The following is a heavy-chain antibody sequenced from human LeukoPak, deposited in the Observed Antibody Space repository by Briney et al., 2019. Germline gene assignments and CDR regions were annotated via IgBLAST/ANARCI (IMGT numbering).Heavy chain of an antibody. CDR1: GFTFTNAW. CDR3: TTYVPDCSSGRCHYYFEY. CDR2: IQRKTDGGAT. V-gene: IGHV3-15*01. D-gene: IGHD2-15*01. J-gene: IGHJ4*02. Sequence: GGSLRLSCAASGFTFTNAWMSWVRQAPGKGLEWVGHIQRKTDGGATDYAAPVKGRFTISRDDSRTTLYLQMNSLKADDTAVYYCTTYVPDCSSGRCHYYFEYWGQGTLVTVSS.